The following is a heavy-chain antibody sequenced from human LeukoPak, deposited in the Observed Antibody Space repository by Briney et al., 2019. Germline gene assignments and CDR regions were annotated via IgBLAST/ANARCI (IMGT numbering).Heavy chain of an antibody. D-gene: IGHD4/OR15-4a*01. CDR2: INGGGGST. J-gene: IGHJ4*02. Sequence: GGSLRLSCAASGFTFSSYAMSWVRQAPGKGLDWVSSINGGGGSTYYADSVKGRFTISRDNSKNTLYLQMNSLRAEDTAVYYCAKFGANVGFWGQGTLVTVSS. CDR1: GFTFSSYA. V-gene: IGHV3-23*01. CDR3: AKFGANVGF.